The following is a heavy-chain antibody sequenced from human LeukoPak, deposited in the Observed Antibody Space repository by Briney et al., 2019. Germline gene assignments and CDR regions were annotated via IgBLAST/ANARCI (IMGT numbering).Heavy chain of an antibody. CDR3: AREYSSSWYLSPFDY. CDR2: ISSSSSYV. D-gene: IGHD6-13*01. Sequence: GGSLRLSCAASGFTFSSYSMNWVRQAPGKGLEWVSSISSSSSYVYYADSVKGRFTISRDNAKNSLYLQMNSLRAEDTAVYCCAREYSSSWYLSPFDYWGQGTLVTVSS. V-gene: IGHV3-21*01. CDR1: GFTFSSYS. J-gene: IGHJ4*02.